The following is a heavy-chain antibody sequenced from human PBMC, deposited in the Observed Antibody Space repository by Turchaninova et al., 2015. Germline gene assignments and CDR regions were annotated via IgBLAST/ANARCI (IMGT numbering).Heavy chain of an antibody. Sequence: QITLKESGPTLVKPTQTLTLTCTFSGFSLTTDGVGVGWVRQPPGKALEWLALSYPDDDRRYSTSLGTRLTITKDTSKNQLVLTMSNMDPVDAGTYYCALESIMGFGIVDYWGQGILVTVSS. V-gene: IGHV2-5*02. CDR1: GFSLTTDGVG. CDR2: SYPDDDR. D-gene: IGHD3-16*01. J-gene: IGHJ4*02. CDR3: ALESIMGFGIVDY.